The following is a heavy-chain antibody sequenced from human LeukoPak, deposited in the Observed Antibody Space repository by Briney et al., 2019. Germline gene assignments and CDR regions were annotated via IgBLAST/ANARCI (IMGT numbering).Heavy chain of an antibody. CDR2: IKQDGSEK. V-gene: IGHV3-7*01. D-gene: IGHD4-17*01. CDR3: ARVDGDYYYYGMDV. J-gene: IGHJ6*02. Sequence: GGSLRLSCAASGFTFSSYWMSWVRQAPGKGLEWVANIKQDGSEKCYVDSVKGRFTISRDNAKNSLYLQMNSLRAEDTAVYYCARVDGDYYYYGMDVWGQGTTVTVSS. CDR1: GFTFSSYW.